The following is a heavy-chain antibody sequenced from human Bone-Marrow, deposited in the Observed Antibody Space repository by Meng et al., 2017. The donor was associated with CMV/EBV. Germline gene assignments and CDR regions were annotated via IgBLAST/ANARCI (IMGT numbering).Heavy chain of an antibody. Sequence: GESLKISCAASGFTFSDYYMSWIRQAPGKGLEWVSYISSSGSTIYYADSVKGRFTISRDNAKNSLYLQMNSLRAEDTAFYFCARDLGFWHFDIWGQGTLVTVSS. D-gene: IGHD3-3*02. V-gene: IGHV3-11*04. J-gene: IGHJ4*02. CDR2: ISSSGSTI. CDR3: ARDLGFWHFDI. CDR1: GFTFSDYY.